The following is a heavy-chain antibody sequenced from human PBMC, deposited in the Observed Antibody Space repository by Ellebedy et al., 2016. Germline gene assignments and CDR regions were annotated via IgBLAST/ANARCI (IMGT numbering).Heavy chain of an antibody. Sequence: SETLSLXXTVSGGSISSSSYYWGWIRQPPGKGLEWIGSIYYSGSTYYNPSLKSRVTISVDTSKNQFSLKLSSVTAADTAVYYCARGRGFWSGYYHPWWFNPWGQGTLVTVSS. CDR2: IYYSGST. CDR3: ARGRGFWSGYYHPWWFNP. V-gene: IGHV4-39*07. CDR1: GGSISSSSYY. J-gene: IGHJ5*02. D-gene: IGHD3-3*01.